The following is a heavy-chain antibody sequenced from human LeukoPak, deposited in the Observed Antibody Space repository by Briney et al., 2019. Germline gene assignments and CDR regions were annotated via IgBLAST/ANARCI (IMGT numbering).Heavy chain of an antibody. CDR2: IYRAGST. CDR3: AKVVGSIGGFDY. Sequence: PGGSLRLSCAVSGFTVSSNYMSWVRQAPGKGLEWVSVIYRAGSTYYADSVKGRFTISRDNSKNTLYLQMNSLRAEDTAVYYCAKVVGSIGGFDYWGQGILVTVSS. CDR1: GFTVSSNY. J-gene: IGHJ4*02. D-gene: IGHD3-16*01. V-gene: IGHV3-53*01.